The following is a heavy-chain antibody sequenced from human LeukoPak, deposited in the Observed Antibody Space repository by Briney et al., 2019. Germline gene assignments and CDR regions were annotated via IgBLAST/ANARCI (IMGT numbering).Heavy chain of an antibody. CDR2: ISYDGSNK. CDR1: GFTFNTYA. V-gene: IGHV3-30*14. Sequence: GGSLRLSCAASGFTFNTYAVHWVRQAPGKGLEWVAVISYDGSNKFYADSVKGRFTISRDNSRNTLYLQMNSLRDEDTAVYYCARVPPVAYDSSGYYYYYYGMDVWGQGTTVTVSS. D-gene: IGHD3-22*01. CDR3: ARVPPVAYDSSGYYYYYYGMDV. J-gene: IGHJ6*02.